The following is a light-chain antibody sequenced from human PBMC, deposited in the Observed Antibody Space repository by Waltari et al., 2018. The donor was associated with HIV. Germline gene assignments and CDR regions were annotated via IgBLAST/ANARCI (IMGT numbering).Light chain of an antibody. CDR3: QQTYDLPIT. CDR2: SVS. J-gene: IGKJ4*01. V-gene: IGKV1-39*01. CDR1: QSIRVY. Sequence: DIQMTQSPSSLSAFVGDTVTITCRSSQSIRVYLNWYHQKPGKAPKVLISSVSALQDGVSSRFSGGGSGTHFTLAITNLQSEDIGTYFCQQTYDLPITFGGGTKV.